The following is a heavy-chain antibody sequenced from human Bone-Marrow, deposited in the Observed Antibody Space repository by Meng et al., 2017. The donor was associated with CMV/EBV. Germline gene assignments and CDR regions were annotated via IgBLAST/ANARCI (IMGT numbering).Heavy chain of an antibody. CDR1: GYTFTSYD. V-gene: IGHV1-69*10. CDR2: IIPILGIA. CDR3: AGGKQQLATYYYYYGMDV. Sequence: SVKVSCKASGYTFTSYDINWVRQATGQGLEWMGGIIPILGIANYAQKFQGRVTITADKSTSTAYMELSSLRSEDTAVYYCAGGKQQLATYYYYYGMDVWGQGTTVTVSS. J-gene: IGHJ6*02. D-gene: IGHD6-13*01.